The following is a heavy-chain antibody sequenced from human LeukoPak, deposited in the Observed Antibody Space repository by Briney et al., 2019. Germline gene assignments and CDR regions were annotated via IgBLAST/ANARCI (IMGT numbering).Heavy chain of an antibody. CDR2: ISVGGDST. J-gene: IGHJ4*02. D-gene: IGHD3-22*01. CDR1: GFTFTNCA. V-gene: IGHV3-23*01. CDR3: AKGGYDKYYFDN. Sequence: GGSLRLSCTASGFTFTNCALSWVRQAPGKGLEWVSTISVGGDSTYYADSVKGRFTISSDNSMNTPYLQMNSLRVEDTAVYYCAKGGYDKYYFDNWGQGTLVTVSS.